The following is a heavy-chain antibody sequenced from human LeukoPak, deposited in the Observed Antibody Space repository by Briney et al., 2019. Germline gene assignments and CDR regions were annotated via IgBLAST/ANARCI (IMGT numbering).Heavy chain of an antibody. CDR1: GFTFSTYA. CDR2: ISVSGGST. CDR3: GKGLAYTYPYSGNMDV. Sequence: GGSLRLSCATSGFTFSTYAMNWVRQAPGKGLEWVSVISVSGGSTYYADSVKGRFTISRDNSENTVSLQLNSLRVEDTAVYYCGKGLAYTYPYSGNMDVWGKGTTVTISS. D-gene: IGHD5-18*01. J-gene: IGHJ6*03. V-gene: IGHV3-23*01.